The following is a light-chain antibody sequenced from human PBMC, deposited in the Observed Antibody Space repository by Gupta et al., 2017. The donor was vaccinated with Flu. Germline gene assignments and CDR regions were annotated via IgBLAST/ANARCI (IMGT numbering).Light chain of an antibody. CDR3: QQYSSTPTT. Sequence: DIVMTQSPDSLAVSLGERATINCKSSQSVLYSSNNKNYLAWYQQKPGQPPKLLIYWASTRESGVPDRFSRRGSGTDFTLTISILHAEDVTVYYCQQYSSTPTTFGQGTKVEI. CDR2: WAS. CDR1: QSVLYSSNNKNY. V-gene: IGKV4-1*01. J-gene: IGKJ1*01.